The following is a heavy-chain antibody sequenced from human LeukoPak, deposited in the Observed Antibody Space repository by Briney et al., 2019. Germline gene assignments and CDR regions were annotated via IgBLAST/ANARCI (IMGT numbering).Heavy chain of an antibody. D-gene: IGHD6-13*01. Sequence: ASVKVSCKASGYTFTSYDINWVRQATGQGLEWMGWMNPNSGNTGYAQKFQGRVTMTRNTSISTAYMELGSLRSEDTAVYYCARGAAAAGRYYDAFDIWGQGTMVTVSS. J-gene: IGHJ3*02. CDR2: MNPNSGNT. CDR1: GYTFTSYD. V-gene: IGHV1-8*01. CDR3: ARGAAAAGRYYDAFDI.